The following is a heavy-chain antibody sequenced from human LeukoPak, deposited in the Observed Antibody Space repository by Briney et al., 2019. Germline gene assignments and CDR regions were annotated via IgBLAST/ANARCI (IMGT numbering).Heavy chain of an antibody. CDR2: INPNSGGT. CDR3: ARGTKNYYDSSGYYYEDY. Sequence: APVKASCKASGYTFTGYYMHWVRQAPGQGLEWMGRINPNSGGTNYAQKFQGRVTMTRDTSISTAYMELSRLRSDDTAVYYCARGTKNYYDSSGYYYEDYWGQGTLVTVSS. V-gene: IGHV1-2*06. D-gene: IGHD3-22*01. CDR1: GYTFTGYY. J-gene: IGHJ4*02.